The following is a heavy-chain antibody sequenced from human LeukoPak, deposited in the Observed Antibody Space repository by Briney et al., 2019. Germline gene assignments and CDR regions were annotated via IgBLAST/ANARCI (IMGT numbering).Heavy chain of an antibody. J-gene: IGHJ4*02. D-gene: IGHD2-8*01. CDR1: GYSENFYG. CDR3: AGSLGYCTSNVCYLKY. CDR2: ISARHGQT. Sequence: ASVKVSCKTSGYSENFYGITWVRQVAGQGLEWMGWISARHGQTEYAPNSQDRVTMTTDTYTNTAYTELRSLRSDDTAVYYCAGSLGYCTSNVCYLKYWGQGTLVTVSS. V-gene: IGHV1-18*01.